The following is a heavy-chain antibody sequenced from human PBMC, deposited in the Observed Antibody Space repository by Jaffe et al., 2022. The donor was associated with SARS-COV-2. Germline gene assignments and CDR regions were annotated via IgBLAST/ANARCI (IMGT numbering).Heavy chain of an antibody. CDR1: GGSISSGGYY. J-gene: IGHJ5*02. D-gene: IGHD3-3*01. CDR3: ARETYYDFWSGYPTPNWFDP. Sequence: QVQLQESGPGLVKPSQTLSLTCTVSGGSISSGGYYWSWIRQHPGKGLEWIGYIYYSGSTYYNPSLKSRVTISVDTSKNQFSLKLSSVTAADTAVYYCARETYYDFWSGYPTPNWFDPWGQGTLVTVSS. CDR2: IYYSGST. V-gene: IGHV4-31*03.